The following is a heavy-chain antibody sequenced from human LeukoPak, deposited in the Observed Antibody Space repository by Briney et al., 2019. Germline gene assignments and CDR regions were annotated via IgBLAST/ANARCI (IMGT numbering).Heavy chain of an antibody. V-gene: IGHV4-4*02. J-gene: IGHJ4*02. Sequence: SETLSLTCAVSGGSISRSDWWSWVRQPPGKGLEWIGEIYHSGSTNYNPSLKSRVTISADKSKNQFSLKLSSVTAADTAVYYCARNGGNSDVDNWGQGTLVTVSS. CDR3: ARNGGNSDVDN. CDR1: GGSISRSDW. D-gene: IGHD4-23*01. CDR2: IYHSGST.